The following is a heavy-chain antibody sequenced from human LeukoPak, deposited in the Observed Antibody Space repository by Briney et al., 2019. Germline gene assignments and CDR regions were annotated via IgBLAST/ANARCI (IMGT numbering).Heavy chain of an antibody. D-gene: IGHD2-15*01. V-gene: IGHV4-59*01. J-gene: IGHJ5*02. CDR2: IYYSGTT. CDR1: GGSISSYY. Sequence: PSETLSLTCTVSGGSISSYYWSWIRQPPGKGLEWIGYIYYSGTTNYNPSLKSRVTISVDTSKKQFSLKLSSVTAADTAVYYCASSKISHYCSGGSCYPNWFDPWGQGTLVTVSS. CDR3: ASSKISHYCSGGSCYPNWFDP.